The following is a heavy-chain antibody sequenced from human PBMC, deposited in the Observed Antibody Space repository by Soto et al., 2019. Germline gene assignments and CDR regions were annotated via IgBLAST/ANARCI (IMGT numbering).Heavy chain of an antibody. J-gene: IGHJ4*02. CDR3: ARGAGTNMVRGTPGY. V-gene: IGHV1-8*01. CDR1: GYTFTSYD. Sequence: ASVKVSCKASGYTFTSYDINWVRQATGQGLEWMGWMKPNSGNTGYAQKFQGRVTMTRNTSISTAYMELSSLRSEDTAVYYCARGAGTNMVRGTPGYWGQGTLVTVSS. CDR2: MKPNSGNT. D-gene: IGHD3-10*01.